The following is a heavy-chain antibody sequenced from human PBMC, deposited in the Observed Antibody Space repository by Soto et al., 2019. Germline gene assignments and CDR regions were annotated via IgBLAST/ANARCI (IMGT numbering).Heavy chain of an antibody. CDR3: AKWDTAMVTGYFDY. CDR2: ISGSGGST. Sequence: GGSLRLSCAASGFTFSSYAMSWVRQAPGKGLEWVSAISGSGGSTYYADSVKGRFTISRDNSKNTPYLQMNSLRAEDTAVYYCAKWDTAMVTGYFDYWGQGTLVTVS. J-gene: IGHJ4*02. D-gene: IGHD5-18*01. V-gene: IGHV3-23*01. CDR1: GFTFSSYA.